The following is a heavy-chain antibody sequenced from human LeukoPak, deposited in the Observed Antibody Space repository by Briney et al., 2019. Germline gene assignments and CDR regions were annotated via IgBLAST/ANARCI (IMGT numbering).Heavy chain of an antibody. CDR2: ISAYNGNT. Sequence: ASVNVSCKASGYTFTSYGISWVRQAPGQGLEWMGWISAYNGNTNYAQKLQGRVTMTTDTSTSTAYMELRSLRSDDTAVYYCARDQGLYYYDSSGYYSFDYWGQGTLVTVSS. J-gene: IGHJ4*02. V-gene: IGHV1-18*01. CDR3: ARDQGLYYYDSSGYYSFDY. D-gene: IGHD3-22*01. CDR1: GYTFTSYG.